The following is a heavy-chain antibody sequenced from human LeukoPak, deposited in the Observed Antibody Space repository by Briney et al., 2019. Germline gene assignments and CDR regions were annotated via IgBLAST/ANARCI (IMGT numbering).Heavy chain of an antibody. Sequence: GGSLRLSRAASGFTFSSYSMNWVRQAPGKGLEWVSSISSSSSYIYYADSVKGRFTISRDNAKNSLYLQMNSLRAEDTAVYCCAREPPLWFGELYTPPYGMDVWGQGTTVTVSS. V-gene: IGHV3-21*01. CDR1: GFTFSSYS. CDR2: ISSSSSYI. J-gene: IGHJ6*02. CDR3: AREPPLWFGELYTPPYGMDV. D-gene: IGHD3-10*01.